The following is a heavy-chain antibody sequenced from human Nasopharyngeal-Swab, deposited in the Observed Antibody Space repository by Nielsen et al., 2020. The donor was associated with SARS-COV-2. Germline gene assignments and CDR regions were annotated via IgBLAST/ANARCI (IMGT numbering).Heavy chain of an antibody. CDR1: GGSISTYNW. J-gene: IGHJ5*02. D-gene: IGHD4-11*01. CDR3: VRGEYGNSANWFDP. CDR2: IHHGGTT. Sequence: SETLSLTCAVSGGSISTYNWWSWVRQPPGQGLEWIGDIHHGGTTYHNPSLTSRVTISIDNSRNQFSLRLTSVTAADTAVYYCVRGEYGNSANWFDPWGQGALVTVSS. V-gene: IGHV4-4*02.